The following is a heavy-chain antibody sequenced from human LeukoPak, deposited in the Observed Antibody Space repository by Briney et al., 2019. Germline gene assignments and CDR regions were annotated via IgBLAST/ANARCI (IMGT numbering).Heavy chain of an antibody. D-gene: IGHD6-19*01. J-gene: IGHJ4*02. CDR1: GGSISSYY. Sequence: SETLSLTCTVSGGSISSYYWSWIRQPPGKGLERIGFIYYRASTNYNPSLKSRVTISVDTSKNQFSLKLSSVTAADTAVYYCARGKLSSGPTPPSYWGQGTLVTVSS. V-gene: IGHV4-59*01. CDR2: IYYRAST. CDR3: ARGKLSSGPTPPSY.